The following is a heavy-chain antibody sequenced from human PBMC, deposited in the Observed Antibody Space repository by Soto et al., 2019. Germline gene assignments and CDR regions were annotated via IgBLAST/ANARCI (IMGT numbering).Heavy chain of an antibody. CDR2: INAGNGNT. CDR3: ARDTAMVDDWFDP. D-gene: IGHD5-18*01. CDR1: GYTLTSYA. J-gene: IGHJ5*02. V-gene: IGHV1-3*01. Sequence: GASVKVSCKASGYTLTSYAMHWVRQAPGQRLEWMGWINAGNGNTKYSQKFQGRVTITRDTSASTAYMELSSLRSEDTAVYYCARDTAMVDDWFDPWGQGTLVTVSS.